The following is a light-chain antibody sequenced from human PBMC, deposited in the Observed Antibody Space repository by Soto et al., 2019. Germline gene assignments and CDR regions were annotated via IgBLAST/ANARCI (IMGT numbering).Light chain of an antibody. CDR2: DAS. CDR3: QQRSNGPLT. J-gene: IGKJ5*01. V-gene: IGKV3-11*01. Sequence: EIVLTQSPATLSLSPGERVTLSCRASQSVSSYFAWYQQKPGQAPRLLIYDASNRATGIPARFSGSGSGTDFTLTISSLEPEDFAVYYCQQRSNGPLTFGHGTRLEIK. CDR1: QSVSSY.